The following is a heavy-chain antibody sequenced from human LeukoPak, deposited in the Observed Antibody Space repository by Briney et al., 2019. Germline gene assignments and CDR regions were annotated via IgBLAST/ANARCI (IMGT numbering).Heavy chain of an antibody. D-gene: IGHD6-13*01. V-gene: IGHV1-2*02. CDR2: INPNSGDT. CDR1: GYTFTGYY. Sequence: GASVKVSCKASGYTFTGYYMHWVRQAPGQGLEWMGWINPNSGDTNYAQKFQGRVTVTRDTSISTVYMELSSLRSDDTAVYYCARTQQLVPILFDPWGQGTLVTVSS. CDR3: ARTQQLVPILFDP. J-gene: IGHJ5*02.